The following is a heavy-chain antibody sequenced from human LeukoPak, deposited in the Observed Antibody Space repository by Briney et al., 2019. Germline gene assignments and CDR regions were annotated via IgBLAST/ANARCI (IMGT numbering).Heavy chain of an antibody. CDR2: INHSGST. Sequence: PSETLSLTCAVYGGSFSGYYWSWIRQPPGKGLEWIGEINHSGSTNYNPSLKSRVTISVDTSKNQFSLKLSSVTAADTAVYYCARGPYYDFWSGYPYYFDYWGQGTLVTVSS. V-gene: IGHV4-34*01. CDR3: ARGPYYDFWSGYPYYFDY. D-gene: IGHD3-3*01. J-gene: IGHJ4*02. CDR1: GGSFSGYY.